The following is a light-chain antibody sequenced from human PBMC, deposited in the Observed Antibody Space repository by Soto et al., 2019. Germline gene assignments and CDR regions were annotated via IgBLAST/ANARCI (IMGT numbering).Light chain of an antibody. CDR3: QHYGSSPT. CDR1: QSVSSN. J-gene: IGKJ4*01. CDR2: GAS. V-gene: IGKV3-15*01. Sequence: EIVMTQSPATLSVSPGERATLSCRASQSVSSNLAWYQQKPGQAPRLLIYGASTRATGIPARFSGSGSGTDFSLTISRLEPEDFAVYYCQHYGSSPTFGGGTKVDIK.